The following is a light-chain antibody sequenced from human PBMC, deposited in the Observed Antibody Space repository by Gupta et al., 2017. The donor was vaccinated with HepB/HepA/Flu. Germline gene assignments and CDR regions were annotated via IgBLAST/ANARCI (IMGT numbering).Light chain of an antibody. V-gene: IGKV1-12*01. CDR3: QQGATFPIT. J-gene: IGKJ4*01. CDR1: RFMNSW. CDR2: TAS. Sequence: DIQMTQSPSSVPAPVGDRVTITCRASRFMNSWLGWYQQKPGSAPKLLIYTASNLESGVQSRFSGSRSGTDFTLTISRVQPEDFASYYCQQGATFPITFGGGTKVDIK.